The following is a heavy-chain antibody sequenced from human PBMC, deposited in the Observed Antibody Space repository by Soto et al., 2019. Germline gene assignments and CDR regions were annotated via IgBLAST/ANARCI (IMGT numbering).Heavy chain of an antibody. CDR3: ARPAAYCISTSCYEIGYYYYGMDV. CDR1: GGSISSSSYY. V-gene: IGHV4-39*01. CDR2: IYYSGST. Sequence: QLQLQESGPGLVKPSETLSLTCTVSGGSISSSSYYWGWIRQPPGKGLEWIGSIYYSGSTYYNPSLKSRVTISVDTSKNQFSLKLSSVTAADTAVYYCARPAAYCISTSCYEIGYYYYGMDVWGQGTTVTVSS. J-gene: IGHJ6*02. D-gene: IGHD2-2*01.